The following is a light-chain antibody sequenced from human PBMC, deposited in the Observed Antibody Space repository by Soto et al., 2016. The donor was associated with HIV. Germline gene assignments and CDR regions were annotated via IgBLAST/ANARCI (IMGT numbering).Light chain of an antibody. V-gene: IGLV3-19*01. J-gene: IGLJ1*01. Sequence: SSELTQDPVVSVALGQTVTITCRGDSLRTYYASWYQQKPGQAPVLVMYGNNNRPSGIPARFSGSSSGNPASLTITGTRAEDEADYFCQSRNSTENHNYVFGTGTKVTVL. CDR2: GNN. CDR1: SLRTYY. CDR3: QSRNSTENHNYV.